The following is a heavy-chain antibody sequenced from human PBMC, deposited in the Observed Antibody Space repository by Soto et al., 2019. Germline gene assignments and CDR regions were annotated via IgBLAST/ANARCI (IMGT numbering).Heavy chain of an antibody. V-gene: IGHV3-11*01. Sequence: QVQLVESGGGLVKPGGSLRLSCAASGFTFSDYYMSWIRQAPGKGLEWVSYIRSSGSTIYYADSVKGRFTISRDNAKNSLYLQMNSLRAEDTAVYYCARREGAGYCSSTSCFGVAHPYYYYYMDVWGKGTTVTVSS. D-gene: IGHD2-2*01. CDR1: GFTFSDYY. CDR2: IRSSGSTI. CDR3: ARREGAGYCSSTSCFGVAHPYYYYYMDV. J-gene: IGHJ6*03.